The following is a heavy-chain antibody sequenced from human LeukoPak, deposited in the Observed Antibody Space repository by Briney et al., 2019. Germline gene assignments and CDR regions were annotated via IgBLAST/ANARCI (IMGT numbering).Heavy chain of an antibody. Sequence: ASVKVSCKASGYTFTSYYMHWVRQAPGQGLGWMGIINPSGGNTSYAQKFQGRVTMTRDTSTSTVYMELSSLRSEDTAVYYCARENFRQWLGYWGQGTLVTVSS. D-gene: IGHD6-19*01. CDR2: INPSGGNT. CDR3: ARENFRQWLGY. V-gene: IGHV1-46*01. CDR1: GYTFTSYY. J-gene: IGHJ4*02.